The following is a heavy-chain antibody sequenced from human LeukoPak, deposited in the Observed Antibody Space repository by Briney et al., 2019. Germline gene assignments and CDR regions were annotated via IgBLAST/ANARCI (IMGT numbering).Heavy chain of an antibody. Sequence: PGGSLRLSCAASGFTFSSYSMNWVRQAPGKGLEWVSSISSSSSYIYYADSVKGRFTISRDNAKNSLYLQMNSLRAEDTAVYYCARSQWLETGYYYYYMDVWGKGTTVTVSS. D-gene: IGHD6-19*01. CDR1: GFTFSSYS. V-gene: IGHV3-21*01. J-gene: IGHJ6*03. CDR2: ISSSSSYI. CDR3: ARSQWLETGYYYYYMDV.